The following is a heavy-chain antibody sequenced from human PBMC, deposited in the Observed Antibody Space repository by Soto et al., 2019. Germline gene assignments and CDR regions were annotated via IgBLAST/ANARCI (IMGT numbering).Heavy chain of an antibody. CDR1: GGSISSSSYY. CDR2: IYYSGST. J-gene: IGHJ4*02. V-gene: IGHV4-39*01. D-gene: IGHD4-17*01. Sequence: PSETLSLTCTVSGGSISSSSYYWGWIRQPPGKGLEWIGSIYYSGSTYYNPSLKSRVTISVDTSKNQFSLKLSSVTAADTVVYYCARSLYGDYVGFDYWGQGTLVTVSS. CDR3: ARSLYGDYVGFDY.